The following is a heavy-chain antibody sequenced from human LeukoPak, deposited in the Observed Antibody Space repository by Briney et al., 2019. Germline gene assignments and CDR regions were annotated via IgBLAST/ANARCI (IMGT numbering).Heavy chain of an antibody. CDR1: GFTFSSDW. V-gene: IGHV3-7*03. J-gene: IGHJ3*02. CDR2: IKPDEGEK. Sequence: GGSLRLSCAASGFTFSSDWMIWVRQAPGKGLEWVANIKPDEGEKYYVDSVKGRFTVSRDNAKNSLYLQMNSLRAEDTAVYYCAKDQDDAFDIWGQGTMVTVSS. CDR3: AKDQDDAFDI.